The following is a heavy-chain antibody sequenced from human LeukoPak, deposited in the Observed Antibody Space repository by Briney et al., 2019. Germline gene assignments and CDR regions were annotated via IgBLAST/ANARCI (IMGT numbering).Heavy chain of an antibody. CDR2: ISSTSSTI. D-gene: IGHD2-21*01. CDR3: ANSRTFDV. V-gene: IGHV3-48*02. J-gene: IGHJ3*01. CDR1: GYTFSSYT. Sequence: GGSLRLSCAASGYTFSSYTMNWVRQAPGKGLEWLSQISSTSSTIYYADSVKGRFTTSRDNAENSLYLQMNSLRDEDTAVYYCANSRTFDVWGQRTMVTVSP.